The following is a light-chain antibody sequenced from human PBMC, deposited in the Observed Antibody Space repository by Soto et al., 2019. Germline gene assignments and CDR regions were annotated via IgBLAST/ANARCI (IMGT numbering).Light chain of an antibody. CDR1: SSDVGGYNY. CDR3: SSYTSSSTVV. V-gene: IGLV2-14*01. Sequence: QSALTQPASVSGSPGQLITISCTGTSSDVGGYNYVSWYQQHPGKAPKLMIYDVSNRPSGVSNRFSGSKSGNTASLTISGLQAEDEAAYYCSSYTSSSTVVFGGGTQLTVL. CDR2: DVS. J-gene: IGLJ2*01.